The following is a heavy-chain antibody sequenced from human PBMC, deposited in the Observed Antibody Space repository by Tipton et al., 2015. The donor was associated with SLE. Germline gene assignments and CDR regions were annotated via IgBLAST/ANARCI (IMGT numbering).Heavy chain of an antibody. CDR1: GYSISSGYY. Sequence: GLVKPSETLSLTCSVSGYSISSGYYWGWIRQPPGKGLEWIGSIYYSGSTYYNPSLKSRVTISVDTSKNQFSLKLSSVTAADTAVYYCARRGYSGYFDYWGQGTLVTVSS. V-gene: IGHV4-38-2*01. CDR2: IYYSGST. D-gene: IGHD5-12*01. J-gene: IGHJ4*02. CDR3: ARRGYSGYFDY.